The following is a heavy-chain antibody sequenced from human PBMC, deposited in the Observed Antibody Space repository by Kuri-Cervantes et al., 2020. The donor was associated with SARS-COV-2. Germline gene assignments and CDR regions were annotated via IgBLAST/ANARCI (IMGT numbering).Heavy chain of an antibody. CDR2: IIPIFGTA. J-gene: IGHJ4*02. Sequence: SVKVSCKASGYTFTGYYMHWVRQAPGQGLEWMGGIIPIFGTANYAQKFQGRVTITADESTSTAYMELSSLRSEDTAVYYCARGSLEYSYFDYWGQGTLVTVSS. V-gene: IGHV1-69*13. CDR3: ARGSLEYSYFDY. CDR1: GYTFTGYY. D-gene: IGHD6-6*01.